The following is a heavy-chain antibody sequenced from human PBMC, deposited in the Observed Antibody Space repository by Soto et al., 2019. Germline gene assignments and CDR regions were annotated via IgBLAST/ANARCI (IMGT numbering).Heavy chain of an antibody. J-gene: IGHJ4*02. CDR2: ISVTRDDT. CDR1: GFRFMDYY. Sequence: VQLVESGGGLVKPGGSLRLSCEASGFRFMDYYMGWIRQGPGKRLEWISYISVTRDDTKYADSVKGRFTISRDNAANFVFLHMNSLRDEDMAVYFCARSRRATSPLIYWGQGTPVTVSS. V-gene: IGHV3-11*06. D-gene: IGHD2-8*01. CDR3: ARSRRATSPLIY.